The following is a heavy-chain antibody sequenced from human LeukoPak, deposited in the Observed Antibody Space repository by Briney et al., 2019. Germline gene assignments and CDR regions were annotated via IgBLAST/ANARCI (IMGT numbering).Heavy chain of an antibody. J-gene: IGHJ4*02. Sequence: SVKVSCKASGGTFSSYAISWVRQAPGQGLEWMGGIIPIFGTANHAQKFQGRVTITADESTSTAYMELSNLRSEDTAVYYCARDQSYGDYDYWGQGTLVTVSS. CDR2: IIPIFGTA. V-gene: IGHV1-69*13. CDR3: ARDQSYGDYDY. D-gene: IGHD4-17*01. CDR1: GGTFSSYA.